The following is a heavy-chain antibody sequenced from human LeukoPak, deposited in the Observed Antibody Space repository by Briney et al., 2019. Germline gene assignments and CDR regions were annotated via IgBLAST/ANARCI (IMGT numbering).Heavy chain of an antibody. CDR1: GYSFTSYW. D-gene: IGHD4-17*01. V-gene: IGHV5-51*01. J-gene: IGHJ4*02. Sequence: GESLKISCKGSGYSFTSYWIGWVRQMPGKGLEWMGIIYPGDSDTRYSPSFQGQVTISADKSISTAYLQWSSLKASDTAMYYCARPVVHENDYDDYVGYFDYWGQGTLVTVSS. CDR2: IYPGDSDT. CDR3: ARPVVHENDYDDYVGYFDY.